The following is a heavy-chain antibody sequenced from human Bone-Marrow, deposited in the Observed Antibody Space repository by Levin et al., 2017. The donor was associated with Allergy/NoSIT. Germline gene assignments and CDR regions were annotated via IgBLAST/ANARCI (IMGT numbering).Heavy chain of an antibody. CDR2: ITNDGSEK. J-gene: IGHJ4*02. CDR1: GFIFSNYA. D-gene: IGHD3-16*01. Sequence: GGSLRLSCAASGFIFSNYAMHWVRQAPGKGLEWVAYITNDGSEKYFASSAGRFTISRDNSNNTLSLQLNTLRPADTAVYFCVTLEFMTGAYFDYWGQGTLVTVSS. CDR3: VTLEFMTGAYFDY. V-gene: IGHV3-30-3*01.